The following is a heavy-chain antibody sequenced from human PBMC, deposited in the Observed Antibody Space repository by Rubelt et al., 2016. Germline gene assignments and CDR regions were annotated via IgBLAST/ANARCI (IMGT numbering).Heavy chain of an antibody. D-gene: IGHD6-13*01. V-gene: IGHV3-30*04. CDR2: ISYDRNNK. CDR1: GFTFTSYA. Sequence: YGGGVVQPGRSLRLSCAASGFTFTSYAIHWVRQAPGKGLEWVAVISYDRNNKYYADSVKGRFTISRDNSKNTVYLQMNSLRIEDTAVYYCARGPGGLYSSIWFRYWGQGTLVTVSS. J-gene: IGHJ4*02. CDR3: ARGPGGLYSSIWFRY.